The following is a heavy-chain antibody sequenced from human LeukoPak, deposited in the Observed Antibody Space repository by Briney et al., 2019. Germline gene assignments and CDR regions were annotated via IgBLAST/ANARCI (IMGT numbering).Heavy chain of an antibody. CDR3: ARGSFDRGYDSTHYYYYYMDV. J-gene: IGHJ6*03. D-gene: IGHD5-12*01. Sequence: GASVKVSCKASGYTFTSYDINWVRQATGQGLEWMGWMNPNSGNTGYAQKFRGRVTMTRNTSISTAYMELSSLRSEDTAVYYCARGSFDRGYDSTHYYYYYMDVWGKGTTVTISS. CDR2: MNPNSGNT. CDR1: GYTFTSYD. V-gene: IGHV1-8*01.